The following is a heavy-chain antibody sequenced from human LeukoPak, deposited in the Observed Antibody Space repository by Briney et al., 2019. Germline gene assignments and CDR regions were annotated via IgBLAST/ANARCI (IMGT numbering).Heavy chain of an antibody. CDR3: AKDLVGATNY. V-gene: IGHV3-30*18. D-gene: IGHD1-26*01. Sequence: GGSLRLSCAASGFTFSSYGMHWVRQAPGKGLEWVAVISYDGSNKYYADSVKGRFTISRDNSKNTLYLQMNSLRAEDTAVYYCAKDLVGATNYWGQGTLVTVSS. J-gene: IGHJ4*02. CDR1: GFTFSSYG. CDR2: ISYDGSNK.